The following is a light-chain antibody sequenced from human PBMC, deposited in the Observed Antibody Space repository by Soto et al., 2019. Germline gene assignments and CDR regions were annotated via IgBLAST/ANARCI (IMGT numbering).Light chain of an antibody. V-gene: IGKV3-11*01. CDR2: DAS. CDR1: QSVSSY. Sequence: EIVLTQSPATLSLSPGERATLSCRASQSVSSYLAWYQQKPGQAPRLLIYDASNRATGIPARFSGSGSGTDVTLTISSLEPEDFAVYYCQQRSNWHLYTFGQGAKLEIK. CDR3: QQRSNWHLYT. J-gene: IGKJ2*01.